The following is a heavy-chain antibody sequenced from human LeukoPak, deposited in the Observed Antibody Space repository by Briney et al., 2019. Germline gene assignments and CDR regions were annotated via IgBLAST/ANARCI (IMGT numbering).Heavy chain of an antibody. J-gene: IGHJ4*02. V-gene: IGHV4-39*07. CDR3: ARENSGYDTFEY. CDR1: GGSISSSVYC. CDR2: IYYSGST. Sequence: SETLSLTCTVSGGSISSSVYCWGWIRQPPGKGLDWIGSIYYSGSTYYNPSLKSRVTISVDTSKNQFSLRLSSVTAADTAVYYCARENSGYDTFEYWGQGILVTVSS. D-gene: IGHD5-12*01.